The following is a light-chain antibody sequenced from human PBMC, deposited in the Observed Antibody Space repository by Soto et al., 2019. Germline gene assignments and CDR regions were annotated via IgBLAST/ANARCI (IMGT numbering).Light chain of an antibody. CDR2: LAS. Sequence: EIVFTQSPATLSSFPGDRDTLSCRASQAVNTRLAWYQHKPGQAPRLLIYLASNRAAGVPARFSGSGSGTDFTLTISDVEPDDFAVYYCHQRQSRPRTFGQGTKVDIK. J-gene: IGKJ1*01. CDR1: QAVNTR. CDR3: HQRQSRPRT. V-gene: IGKV3-11*01.